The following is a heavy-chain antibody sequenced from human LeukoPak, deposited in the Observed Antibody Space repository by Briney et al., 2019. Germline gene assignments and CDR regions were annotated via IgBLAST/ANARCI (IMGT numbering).Heavy chain of an antibody. Sequence: GRSLRLSCAASGFTFSSYAMHWVRQAPGKGLEWVSAISGSGGSTYYADSVKGRFTISRDNSKNTLYLQMNSLRAEDTAVYYCAKDRAVAGTFDYWGQGTLVTVSS. CDR1: GFTFSSYA. D-gene: IGHD6-19*01. V-gene: IGHV3-23*01. CDR2: ISGSGGST. J-gene: IGHJ4*02. CDR3: AKDRAVAGTFDY.